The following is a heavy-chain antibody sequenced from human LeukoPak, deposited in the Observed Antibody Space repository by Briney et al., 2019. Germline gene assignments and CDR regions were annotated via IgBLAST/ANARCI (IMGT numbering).Heavy chain of an antibody. V-gene: IGHV4-34*01. CDR3: AGIAAVTTGNYYYYYMDV. D-gene: IGHD4-17*01. CDR1: GGSFSGYY. J-gene: IGHJ6*03. Sequence: SETLSLTCAVYGGSFSGYYWSWIRQPPGKGLEWIGEINHSGSTNYNPSLKSRVTISVDTSKNQSSLKLSSVTAADTAVYYCAGIAAVTTGNYYYYYMDVWGKGTTVTVSS. CDR2: INHSGST.